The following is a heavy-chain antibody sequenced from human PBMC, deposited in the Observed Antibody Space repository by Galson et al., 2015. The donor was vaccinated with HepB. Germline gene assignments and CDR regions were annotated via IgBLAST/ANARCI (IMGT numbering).Heavy chain of an antibody. D-gene: IGHD2-2*01. J-gene: IGHJ6*02. Sequence: SVKVSCKASGGTFSSYAISWVRQAPGQGLEWMGGIIPIFGTANYAQKFQGRVTITADESTSTAYMELSSLRSEDTAVYYCARGRCVRDSCSSTSWPAGYYGMDVWGQGTTVTVSS. CDR1: GGTFSSYA. CDR3: ARGRCVRDSCSSTSWPAGYYGMDV. V-gene: IGHV1-69*13. CDR2: IIPIFGTA.